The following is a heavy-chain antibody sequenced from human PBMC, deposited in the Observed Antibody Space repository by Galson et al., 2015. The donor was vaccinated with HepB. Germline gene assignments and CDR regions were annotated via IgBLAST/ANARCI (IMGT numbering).Heavy chain of an antibody. J-gene: IGHJ4*02. Sequence: SVKVSCKASGGTFSSYAISWVRQAPGQGLEWMGGIIPIFGTANYAQKFQGRVTITADESTSTAYMELSSLRSEDTAVYYCASPDYGDRYFDYWGQGTLVTVSS. V-gene: IGHV1-69*13. CDR3: ASPDYGDRYFDY. CDR2: IIPIFGTA. D-gene: IGHD4-17*01. CDR1: GGTFSSYA.